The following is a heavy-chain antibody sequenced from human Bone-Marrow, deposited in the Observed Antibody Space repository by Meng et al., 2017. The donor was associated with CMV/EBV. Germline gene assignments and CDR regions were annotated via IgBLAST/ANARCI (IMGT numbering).Heavy chain of an antibody. J-gene: IGHJ4*02. V-gene: IGHV4-34*01. Sequence: SETLSLTCAVYGGSFNVYYWTWIRQSPGKGLEWIGEINHSGSTNYNPSLKSRVTISVDTSKNQFSLKLSSVTAADTAVYYCARGSGSCGGDCYNFDYWGQGTLVTVSS. CDR3: ARGSGSCGGDCYNFDY. CDR2: INHSGST. CDR1: GGSFNVYY. D-gene: IGHD2-21*01.